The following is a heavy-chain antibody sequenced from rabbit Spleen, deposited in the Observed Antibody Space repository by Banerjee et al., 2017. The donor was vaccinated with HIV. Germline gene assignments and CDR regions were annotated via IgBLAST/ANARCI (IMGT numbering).Heavy chain of an antibody. D-gene: IGHD6-1*01. Sequence: QEQLEESGRGLVQPEGSLALTCKASGFTISGSYYMCWVRQAPGKGLEWIGCIYAGDSGSTYYASWAKGRFTISKTSSTTVTLQMTSLTAADTATYFCAKGAGTGNAYVTFTLWGPGTLVTVS. CDR2: IYAGDSGST. CDR1: GFTISGSYY. J-gene: IGHJ4*01. V-gene: IGHV1S45*01. CDR3: AKGAGTGNAYVTFTL.